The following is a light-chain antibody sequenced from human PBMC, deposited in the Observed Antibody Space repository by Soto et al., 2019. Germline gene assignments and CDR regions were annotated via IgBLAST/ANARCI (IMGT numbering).Light chain of an antibody. V-gene: IGKV3-15*01. J-gene: IGKJ1*01. CDR3: QQYLNWPWT. CDR2: GVS. Sequence: EIVMTQSPPTLSVSPGEGVTLSCKASQSISNYLAWYQHKPGQAPRLLINGVSIRATGVPARFSGSGSGEDFTLTISSVQSEDVAVYYCQQYLNWPWTFGQGTKVEIK. CDR1: QSISNY.